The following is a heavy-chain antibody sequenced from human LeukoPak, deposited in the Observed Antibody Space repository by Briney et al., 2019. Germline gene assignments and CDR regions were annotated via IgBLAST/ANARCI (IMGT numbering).Heavy chain of an antibody. D-gene: IGHD3-10*01. J-gene: IGHJ4*02. CDR3: ARVTMVRGLDY. Sequence: ASVKVSCKASGYTFTSYGVSWVRQALGQGLEWMGWISAYNGNTNYAQKLQGRVTMTTDTSTSTAYMELRSLRSDDTAVYYCARVTMVRGLDYWGQGTLVTVSS. CDR2: ISAYNGNT. V-gene: IGHV1-18*01. CDR1: GYTFTSYG.